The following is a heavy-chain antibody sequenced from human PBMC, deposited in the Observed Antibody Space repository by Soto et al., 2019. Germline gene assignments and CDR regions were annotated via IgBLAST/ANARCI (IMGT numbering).Heavy chain of an antibody. V-gene: IGHV3-21*01. J-gene: IGHJ6*03. D-gene: IGHD6-19*01. Sequence: GGSLRLSCAASGFTFSSYSMNWVRQAPGKGLEWVSSISSSSSYIYYADSVKGRFTISRDNAKNSLYLQMNSLRAEDTAVYYCASSNTHLHSSGWYGPPRYYYYYMDVWGKGTTVTVSS. CDR1: GFTFSSYS. CDR3: ASSNTHLHSSGWYGPPRYYYYYMDV. CDR2: ISSSSSYI.